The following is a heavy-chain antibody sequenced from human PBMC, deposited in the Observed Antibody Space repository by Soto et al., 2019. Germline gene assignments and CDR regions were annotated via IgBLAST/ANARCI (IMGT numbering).Heavy chain of an antibody. CDR1: GGSISGNGYY. D-gene: IGHD3-3*01. CDR3: ARGSIFGVVLNAFDI. CDR2: ISYCGRT. J-gene: IGHJ3*02. Sequence: QVQLQESGPGLVKPSQTLSLTCAVSGGSISGNGYYWNWIRQHPGKGLEWIGYISYCGRTFYSPSLQSRVTTSLDTAKNQFSLKLSSVTAADTAIYDCARGSIFGVVLNAFDIWGQGTMVAVSS. V-gene: IGHV4-31*11.